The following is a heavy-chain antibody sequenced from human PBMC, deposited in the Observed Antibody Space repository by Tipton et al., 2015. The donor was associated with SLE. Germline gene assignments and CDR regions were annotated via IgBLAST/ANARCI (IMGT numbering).Heavy chain of an antibody. Sequence: TLSLTCTVSGGSVSSGSYYWSWIRQPPGKGLEWIGEINHSGSTNYNPSLKSRVTISVDTSKNQFSLKLSSVTAADTAVYYCARGRAFDYWGQGTLVTVSS. CDR3: ARGRAFDY. J-gene: IGHJ4*02. CDR1: GGSVSSGSYY. V-gene: IGHV4-61*01. CDR2: INHSGST.